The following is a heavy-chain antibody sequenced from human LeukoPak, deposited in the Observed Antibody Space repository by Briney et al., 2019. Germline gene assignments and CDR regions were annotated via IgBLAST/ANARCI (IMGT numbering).Heavy chain of an antibody. Sequence: KASETLSLTCTVSGYFISSGYYWGWIRQPPGKGLEWIGSIYHSGSTYYNPSLKSRVTISVDTSKNQFSLKLSSVTAADTAVYYCARVAPFQFDYWGQGTLVTVSS. CDR1: GYFISSGYY. CDR2: IYHSGST. CDR3: ARVAPFQFDY. J-gene: IGHJ4*02. V-gene: IGHV4-38-2*02.